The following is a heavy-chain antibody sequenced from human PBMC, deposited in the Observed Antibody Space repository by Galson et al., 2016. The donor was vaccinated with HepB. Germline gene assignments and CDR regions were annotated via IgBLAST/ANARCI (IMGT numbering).Heavy chain of an antibody. CDR3: AKDTRSSFYSRWLDP. CDR2: ISGGGGSP. CDR1: GFTFRNYA. D-gene: IGHD3-3*01. J-gene: IGHJ5*02. Sequence: SLRLSCAASGFTFRNYALSWVRRAPGKGLEWVSAISGGGGSPYYADSVKGRFTISRDNSKNTLYLQMNSLGVEDTALYYCAKDTRSSFYSRWLDPWGQGTLVTVFS. V-gene: IGHV3-23*01.